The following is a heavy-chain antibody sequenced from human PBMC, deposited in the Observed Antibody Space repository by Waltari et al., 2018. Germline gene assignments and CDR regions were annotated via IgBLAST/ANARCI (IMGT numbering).Heavy chain of an antibody. CDR3: AREPGYCRGGSCYFSGDNAYDV. CDR2: ISYSGTT. Sequence: QVVLQESGPGLVKPSETLSLTCSVSGDSMNNYLWTWIRQTPGKGLEWIGYISYSGTTNYNPALKSRVTIALDTSKNQFSLKLNSVTAADSAVYYCAREPGYCRGGSCYFSGDNAYDVWAEGQWSPSLQ. J-gene: IGHJ3*01. D-gene: IGHD2-15*01. CDR1: GDSMNNYL. V-gene: IGHV4-59*01.